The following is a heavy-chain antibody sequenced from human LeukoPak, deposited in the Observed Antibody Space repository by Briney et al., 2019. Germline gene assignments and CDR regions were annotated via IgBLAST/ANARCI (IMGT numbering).Heavy chain of an antibody. J-gene: IGHJ4*02. CDR3: ARDLGSYTSGWYMGFDY. CDR1: GFTVSSNY. Sequence: GGSLRLSCAASGFTVSSNYMSWVRQAPGKGLEWVALISYDGSNRYYADSVKGRFTISRDNAKNSLYLQVNSLRAEDTAIYYCARDLGSYTSGWYMGFDYWGQGTLVTVSS. D-gene: IGHD6-19*01. V-gene: IGHV3-30*03. CDR2: ISYDGSNR.